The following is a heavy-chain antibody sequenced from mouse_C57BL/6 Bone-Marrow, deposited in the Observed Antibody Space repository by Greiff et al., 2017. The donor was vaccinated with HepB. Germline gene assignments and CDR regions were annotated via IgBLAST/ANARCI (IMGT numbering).Heavy chain of an antibody. CDR1: GFTFSSYG. CDR3: ASRSTMVTSFAY. Sequence: EVKLMESGGDLVKPGGSLKLSCAASGFTFSSYGMSWVRQTPDKRLEWVATISSGGSYTYYPDSVKGRFTISRDNAKNTLYLQMSSLKSEDTAMYYCASRSTMVTSFAYWRQGTLVTVSA. J-gene: IGHJ3*01. CDR2: ISSGGSYT. D-gene: IGHD2-2*01. V-gene: IGHV5-6*02.